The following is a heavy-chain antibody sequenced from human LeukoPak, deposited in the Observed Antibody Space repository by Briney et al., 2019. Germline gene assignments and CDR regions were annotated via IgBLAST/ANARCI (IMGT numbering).Heavy chain of an antibody. V-gene: IGHV4-34*01. CDR2: INHSGST. CDR1: GGSFSGYY. J-gene: IGHJ5*02. D-gene: IGHD4-17*01. CDR3: ARPTYGAARNNWFDP. Sequence: PSETLSLTCAVYGGSFSGYYWSWIRQPPGKGLEWIGEINHSGSTNYNPSLKSQVTISVDTSKNQFSLKLSSVTAADTAVYYCARPTYGAARNNWFDPWGQGTLVTVSS.